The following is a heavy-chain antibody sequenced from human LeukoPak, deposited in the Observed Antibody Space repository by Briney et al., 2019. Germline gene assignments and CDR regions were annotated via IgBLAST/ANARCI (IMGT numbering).Heavy chain of an antibody. CDR3: ARDGAFYGDSRFYAFDI. Sequence: GGSLRLSCAASGFTFGSYAMHWVRQAPGKGLEWVAVISYDGSNKYYADSVKGRFTISRDNSKNTLYLQMNSLRAEDTAVYYCARDGAFYGDSRFYAFDIWGQGTMVTVSS. CDR1: GFTFGSYA. D-gene: IGHD4-17*01. V-gene: IGHV3-30*04. J-gene: IGHJ3*02. CDR2: ISYDGSNK.